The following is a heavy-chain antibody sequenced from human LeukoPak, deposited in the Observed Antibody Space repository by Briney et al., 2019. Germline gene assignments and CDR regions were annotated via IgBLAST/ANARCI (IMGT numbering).Heavy chain of an antibody. J-gene: IGHJ4*02. D-gene: IGHD3-9*01. CDR2: ISGSGGST. CDR3: AKVFRGYFDY. V-gene: IGHV3-23*01. Sequence: GGSLRLSCAASGFTFTYAWMHWVRRAPGKGLEWVSAISGSGGSTYYADSVKGRFTISGDNSKNTLYLQMNSLRAEDTAVYYCAKVFRGYFDYWGQGTLVTVSS. CDR1: GFTFTYAW.